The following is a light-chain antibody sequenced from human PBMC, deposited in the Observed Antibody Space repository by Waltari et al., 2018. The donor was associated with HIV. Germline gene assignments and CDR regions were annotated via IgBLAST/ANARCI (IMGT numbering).Light chain of an antibody. CDR3: QVWDTISDHWV. V-gene: IGLV3-21*04. CDR1: KVGTKS. Sequence: YVLTQAPSESVAPGTTATFRCGEEKVGTKSVHWYQQKPGQAPLLVISDDINRPSGIPDRFSGHNSGNTATLTISRVETGDEAVYYCQVWDTISDHWVFGGGTRLTVL. J-gene: IGLJ3*02. CDR2: DDI.